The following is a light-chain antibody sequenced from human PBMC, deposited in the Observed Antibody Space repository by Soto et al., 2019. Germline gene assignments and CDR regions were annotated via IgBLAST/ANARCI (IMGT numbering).Light chain of an antibody. CDR3: QQDNGYWT. V-gene: IGKV1-5*03. Sequence: DIQMNQSPSTLSASVGDRVTITCRASQSISGSLAWYQQKPGKAPKLLIYEASNLKSGVPSRFSGSGSGTESTLTISSLQPDASASYYCQQDNGYWTFGQGTRVEIK. CDR2: EAS. CDR1: QSISGS. J-gene: IGKJ1*01.